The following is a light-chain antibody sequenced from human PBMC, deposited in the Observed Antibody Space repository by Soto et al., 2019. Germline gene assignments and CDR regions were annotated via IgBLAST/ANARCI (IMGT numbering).Light chain of an antibody. J-gene: IGLJ1*01. CDR3: CSYAGSSTYV. CDR2: EVT. Sequence: QSALAQPASVSGSPGQSITISCTGTRSDIGRYNYVSWYQQHPGEAPKLLIYEVTYRPSGVSARFSGSKSGSTASLTISGLQAEDEAEYSCCSYAGSSTYVFGTGTKVTVL. CDR1: RSDIGRYNY. V-gene: IGLV2-14*01.